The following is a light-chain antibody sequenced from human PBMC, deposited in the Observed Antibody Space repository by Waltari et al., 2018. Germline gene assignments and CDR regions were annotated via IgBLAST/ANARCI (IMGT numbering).Light chain of an antibody. CDR3: QQYGSSPLT. V-gene: IGKV3-20*01. J-gene: IGKJ2*01. CDR2: GAS. Sequence: EIVLTQSPGTLSLSPGERAILSCRASQSVSSNYLAWYQQKPGQAPRLLIYGASSRATGIPDRFSGSGSGTDFTLTISRLEPEDFAVYYCQQYGSSPLTFGQGTKLEIK. CDR1: QSVSSNY.